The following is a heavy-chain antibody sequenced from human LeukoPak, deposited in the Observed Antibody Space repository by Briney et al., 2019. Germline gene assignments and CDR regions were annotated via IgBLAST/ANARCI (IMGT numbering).Heavy chain of an antibody. CDR1: GFTFTNYA. Sequence: PGGSLRLSCAASGFTFTNYAMNWVRQAPGKGLEWVAVIWYDGSLINYGDAVQGRFTISRDDSKNTLHLQMNSLRADDTAVYYCASPTGTTVVTADGMDVWGQGTTVTVSS. D-gene: IGHD4-23*01. CDR3: ASPTGTTVVTADGMDV. V-gene: IGHV3-33*01. CDR2: IWYDGSLI. J-gene: IGHJ6*02.